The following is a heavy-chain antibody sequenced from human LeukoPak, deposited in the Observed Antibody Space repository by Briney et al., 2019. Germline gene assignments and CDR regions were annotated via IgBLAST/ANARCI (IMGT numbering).Heavy chain of an antibody. V-gene: IGHV4-39*02. CDR1: GGSISSSSYF. Sequence: PSETLSLTCTVSGGSISSSSYFWGWIRQPPGKGLEWIGSIYYSGSTYYNPSLKSRVTISVDTSKNQFSLKLSSVTAADTAVYYCARDIGGRYSWYYFDYWGQGTLVTVSS. J-gene: IGHJ4*02. CDR2: IYYSGST. D-gene: IGHD2-8*01. CDR3: ARDIGGRYSWYYFDY.